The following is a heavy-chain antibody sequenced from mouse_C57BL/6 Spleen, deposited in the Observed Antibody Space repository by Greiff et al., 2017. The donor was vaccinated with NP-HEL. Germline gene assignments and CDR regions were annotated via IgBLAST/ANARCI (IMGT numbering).Heavy chain of an antibody. Sequence: EVQLQESGPELVKPGASVKIPCKASGYTFTDYNMDWVKQSHGKSLEWIGDINPNNGGTIYNQKFKGKATLTVDKSSSTAYMELRSLTSEDTAVYYCARSVDSSGYWGFAYWGQGTLVTVSA. CDR1: GYTFTDYN. CDR3: ARSVDSSGYWGFAY. V-gene: IGHV1-18*01. CDR2: INPNNGGT. D-gene: IGHD3-2*02. J-gene: IGHJ3*01.